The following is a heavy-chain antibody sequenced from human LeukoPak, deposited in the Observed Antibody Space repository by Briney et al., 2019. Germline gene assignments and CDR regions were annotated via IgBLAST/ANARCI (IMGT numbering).Heavy chain of an antibody. J-gene: IGHJ3*02. Sequence: ASVKVSCKASGYTFTSYGISWVRQAPGQGLEWMGWISAYNGNTNYAQKLQGRVTMTTDTPTSTAYMELRSLRSDDTAVYYCASIIAAAGTGYNAFDIGGQGIMVTVFS. CDR1: GYTFTSYG. CDR3: ASIIAAAGTGYNAFDI. CDR2: ISAYNGNT. D-gene: IGHD6-13*01. V-gene: IGHV1-18*04.